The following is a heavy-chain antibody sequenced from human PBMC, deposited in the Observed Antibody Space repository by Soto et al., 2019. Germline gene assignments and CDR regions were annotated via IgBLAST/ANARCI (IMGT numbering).Heavy chain of an antibody. CDR1: GFTFGDYA. CDR3: TRAKIQYSSSSEKLDY. D-gene: IGHD6-6*01. V-gene: IGHV3-49*04. CDR2: IRSKAYGGTT. J-gene: IGHJ4*02. Sequence: EVQLVESGGGLVQPGRSLRLSCTASGFTFGDYAMSWVRQAPGKGLEWVGFIRSKAYGGTTEYAASVKGRFTISRDDSKSIAYLQMNSLKTEDTAVYYCTRAKIQYSSSSEKLDYWGQGTLVTVSS.